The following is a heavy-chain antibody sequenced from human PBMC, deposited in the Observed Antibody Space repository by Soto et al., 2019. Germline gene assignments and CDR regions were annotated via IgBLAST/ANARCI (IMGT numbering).Heavy chain of an antibody. Sequence: SLRVSCAASGFTFTTYGMHWVRQAPGKGLEWVAVISYDGTNKFYEDSVDGRFTISRDNSKNMLFLQMNSLRTEDTAVYYCARGTPYSSGWYYFDFXGQGTLVTVP. D-gene: IGHD6-19*01. CDR1: GFTFTTYG. J-gene: IGHJ4*02. CDR3: ARGTPYSSGWYYFDF. V-gene: IGHV3-30*03. CDR2: ISYDGTNK.